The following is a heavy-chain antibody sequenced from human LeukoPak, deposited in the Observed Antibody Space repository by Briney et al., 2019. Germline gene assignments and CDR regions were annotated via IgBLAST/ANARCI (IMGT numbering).Heavy chain of an antibody. J-gene: IGHJ4*02. Sequence: ASVKVSCKASGYTFTSYDINWVRQATGQGLEWMGWMNPNSGNTGYAQKFQGRVTMTRNTSISTAYMELSSLRSEDTAVYYCARGFLGYCSSTSCYEIDCWGQGTLVTVSS. D-gene: IGHD2-2*01. V-gene: IGHV1-8*01. CDR2: MNPNSGNT. CDR3: ARGFLGYCSSTSCYEIDC. CDR1: GYTFTSYD.